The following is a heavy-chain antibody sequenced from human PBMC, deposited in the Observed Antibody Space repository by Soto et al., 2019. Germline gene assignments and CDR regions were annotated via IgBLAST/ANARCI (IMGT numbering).Heavy chain of an antibody. CDR2: IYYSGST. CDR3: ARRYGYSFDY. CDR1: GGSISSYY. Sequence: QVQLQESGPGLVKPSKTLSLTCTVSGGSISSYYWSWIRQPPGKGLEWIGYIYYSGSTNYNPSLKSRVTISVDTSKNQFSLKLSSVTAADTAVYYCARRYGYSFDYWGQGTLVTGSS. D-gene: IGHD1-1*01. J-gene: IGHJ4*02. V-gene: IGHV4-59*08.